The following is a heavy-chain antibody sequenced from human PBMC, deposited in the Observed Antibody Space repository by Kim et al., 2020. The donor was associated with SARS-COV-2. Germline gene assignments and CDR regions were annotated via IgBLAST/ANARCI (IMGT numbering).Heavy chain of an antibody. Sequence: ASVKVSCKASGYTFTSSAIHWVRQAPGQRLEWMGWINPDYGNTGYSQNFQGRVTFIRDTSATTAYMELSSLRSEDTAVYYCARDFKVGAPSPFDYWGQGTLVTVSS. D-gene: IGHD1-26*01. J-gene: IGHJ4*02. V-gene: IGHV1-3*01. CDR3: ARDFKVGAPSPFDY. CDR1: GYTFTSSA. CDR2: INPDYGNT.